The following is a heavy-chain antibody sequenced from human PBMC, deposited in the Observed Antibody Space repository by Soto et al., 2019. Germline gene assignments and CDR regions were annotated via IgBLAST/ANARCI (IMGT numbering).Heavy chain of an antibody. V-gene: IGHV4-39*02. Sequence: SGTLSLTCTVSGGSISSSSYYWGWIRQPPGKGLEWIGSIYYSGSTYYNPSLKSRVTISVDTSKNQFSLKLSSVTAADTAVYYCAREEDIVATNFDYWGQGTLVTVSS. D-gene: IGHD5-12*01. CDR2: IYYSGST. CDR3: AREEDIVATNFDY. CDR1: GGSISSSSYY. J-gene: IGHJ4*02.